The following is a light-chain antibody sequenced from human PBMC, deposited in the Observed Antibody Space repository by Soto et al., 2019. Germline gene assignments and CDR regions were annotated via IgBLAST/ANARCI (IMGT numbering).Light chain of an antibody. CDR2: AAS. CDR1: ESINRH. CDR3: QQSYTALSIT. J-gene: IGKJ5*01. V-gene: IGKV1-39*01. Sequence: DLQMTQSPSSLSASVGDRVTITCRASESINRHLNWYQQQPGRAPKFLIYAASSLQNGVPSRFRGGGSGTDFTLIITNLQPEDFATYYCQQSYTALSITFGQGTRLEIK.